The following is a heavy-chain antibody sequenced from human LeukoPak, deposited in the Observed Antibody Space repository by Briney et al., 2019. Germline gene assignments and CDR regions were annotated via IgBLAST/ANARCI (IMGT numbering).Heavy chain of an antibody. D-gene: IGHD3-10*01. CDR3: ARGPNQYGSGSFDS. J-gene: IGHJ4*02. CDR1: GYTFTNFY. Sequence: GASVKVSCKASGYTFTNFYMQWVRQAPGQGLEWMGINNPSGSNTSYAQKFQGRVTMTRDTSTSTVYMELSSLRSGGTAVYYCARGPNQYGSGSFDSWGQGTLVTVSS. CDR2: NNPSGSNT. V-gene: IGHV1-46*01.